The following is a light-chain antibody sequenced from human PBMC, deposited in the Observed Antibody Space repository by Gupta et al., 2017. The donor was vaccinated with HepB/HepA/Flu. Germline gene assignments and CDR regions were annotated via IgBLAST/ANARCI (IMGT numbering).Light chain of an antibody. CDR1: QDISNY. CDR3: QQYDNLP. J-gene: IGKJ3*01. CDR2: DAS. Sequence: DIQLTQSPSSLSASVGDRVTITCQASQDISNYLNWYQQKPGKAPKLLIYDASKLETGVPSRFSGSGSGTDLTFTISSLQPEDIATYYCQQYDNLPFGPGTKVDIK. V-gene: IGKV1-33*01.